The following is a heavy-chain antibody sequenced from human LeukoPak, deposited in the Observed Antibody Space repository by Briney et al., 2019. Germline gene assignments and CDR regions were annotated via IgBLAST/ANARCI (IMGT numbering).Heavy chain of an antibody. Sequence: GGSLRPSCAASGFTFSSYSMNWVRQAPGKGLEWVSYISSSSSTIYYADSVKGRFTISRDNAKNSLYLQMNSLRAEDTAVYYCARDGGSSGWYSEWFDPWGQRTLVTVSS. V-gene: IGHV3-48*01. CDR3: ARDGGSSGWYSEWFDP. J-gene: IGHJ5*02. CDR2: ISSSSSTI. D-gene: IGHD6-19*01. CDR1: GFTFSSYS.